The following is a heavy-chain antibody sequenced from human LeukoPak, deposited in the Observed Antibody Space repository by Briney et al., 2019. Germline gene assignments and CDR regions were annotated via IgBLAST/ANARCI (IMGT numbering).Heavy chain of an antibody. V-gene: IGHV3-74*01. CDR3: ARVVCSGGICYLDY. CDR2: INTDGTGT. CDR1: GFTFRNYW. D-gene: IGHD2-15*01. Sequence: PGGSLRLSCATSGFTFRNYWMFWVRQAPGKGLVSVSRINTDGTGTTYADSVKGRFTVSRDNAKNTLYLQMSSLRAEDTAVYFCARVVCSGGICYLDYWGQGILVTVSS. J-gene: IGHJ4*02.